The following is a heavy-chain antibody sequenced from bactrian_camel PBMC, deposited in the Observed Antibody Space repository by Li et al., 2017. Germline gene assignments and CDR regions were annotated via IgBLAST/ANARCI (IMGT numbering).Heavy chain of an antibody. CDR3: VRKVDGGSWYSADFGH. D-gene: IGHD6*01. Sequence: HVQLVESGGGSVQAGGSLRLSCAASGYSYCRHDMSWYRQAPGKERDFVSAIGSDGSTSYADFVKGRFTISRDNAKNMVCLQMNTLKFEDTAVYYCVRKVDGGSWYSADFGHWGQGTQVTVS. CDR1: GYSYCRHD. J-gene: IGHJ6*01. V-gene: IGHV3S53*01. CDR2: IGSDGST.